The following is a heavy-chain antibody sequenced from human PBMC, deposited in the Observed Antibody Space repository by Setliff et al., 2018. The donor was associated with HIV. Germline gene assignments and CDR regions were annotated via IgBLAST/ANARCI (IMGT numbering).Heavy chain of an antibody. CDR3: ARRSGSYYQFDY. CDR2: IRQDEREK. V-gene: IGHV3-7*01. J-gene: IGHJ4*02. CDR1: GFTFSNYW. D-gene: IGHD1-26*01. Sequence: GGSLRLSCAASGFTFSNYWMTWVRRAPGKGLEWVANIRQDEREKYYVDSVKGRFTIFRDNAKNSLYLQMDSLRAEDTAVYYCARRSGSYYQFDYWGQGTLVTVS.